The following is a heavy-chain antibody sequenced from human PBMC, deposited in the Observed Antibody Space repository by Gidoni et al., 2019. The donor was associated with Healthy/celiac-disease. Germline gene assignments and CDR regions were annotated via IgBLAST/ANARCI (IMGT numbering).Heavy chain of an antibody. J-gene: IGHJ4*02. CDR2: IYSGDTDT. CDR3: ARRDDYGDYRLDY. D-gene: IGHD4-17*01. V-gene: IGHV5-51*01. Sequence: EVQLVQSGAEVTKPGESLRISCEGSRYSFTSYWIGWVRQMPGKGLEWMGIIYSGDTDTRYSPSFQGQVTISADKSISTAYLQWSSLKASDTAMYYCARRDDYGDYRLDYWGQGTLVTVSS. CDR1: RYSFTSYW.